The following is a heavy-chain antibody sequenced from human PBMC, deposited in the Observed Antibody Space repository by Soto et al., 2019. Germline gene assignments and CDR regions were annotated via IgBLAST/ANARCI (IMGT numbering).Heavy chain of an antibody. CDR1: GGSITYYY. J-gene: IGHJ4*02. V-gene: IGHV4-59*01. Sequence: PSETLSLTCSVSGGSITYYYWNWIRQAPGKGLEWIGHIYYSGSTNYNPSLRSRVTISLDMSKNQFSLNLSSVTAADTAVYYCARDVKLGYWGQGTLVTVSS. D-gene: IGHD7-27*01. CDR3: ARDVKLGY. CDR2: IYYSGST.